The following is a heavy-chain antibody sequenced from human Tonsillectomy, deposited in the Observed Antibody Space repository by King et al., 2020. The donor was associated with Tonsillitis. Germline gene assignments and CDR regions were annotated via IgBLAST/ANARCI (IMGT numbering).Heavy chain of an antibody. CDR2: ITFDWSKK. D-gene: IGHD3-10*01. CDR3: SSDLLKYEVYGSGSPYY. Sequence: TGKGLELVAVITFDWSKKYYADSVKARFTISRDNSKKTLALEMTSLRAEDTAVYYCSSDLLKYEVYGSGSPYYWGQGTLVTF. J-gene: IGHJ4*02. V-gene: IGHV3-30*04.